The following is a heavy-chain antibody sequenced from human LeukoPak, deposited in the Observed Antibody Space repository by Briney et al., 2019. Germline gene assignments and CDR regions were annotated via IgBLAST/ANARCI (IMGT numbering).Heavy chain of an antibody. CDR1: GYTFTSYY. Sequence: ASVKVSCKASGYTFTSYYMHWVRQAPGQGLEWMGIINPSGGSTSYAQKFQGRVTMTEDTSTDTAYMELSSLRSEDTAVYYCATGVAMVRGVKNYYYYYMDVWGKGTTVTISS. CDR2: INPSGGST. V-gene: IGHV1-46*01. D-gene: IGHD3-10*01. CDR3: ATGVAMVRGVKNYYYYYMDV. J-gene: IGHJ6*03.